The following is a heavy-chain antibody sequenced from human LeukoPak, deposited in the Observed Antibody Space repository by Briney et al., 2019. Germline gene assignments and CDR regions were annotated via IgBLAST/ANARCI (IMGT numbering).Heavy chain of an antibody. D-gene: IGHD2-21*01. CDR2: ISGRGDIT. Sequence: PGGSLRLSCAASGFTFSSYAKNWVRQAPGKGLEWVSAISGRGDITYYTDSVKGRFTISRDTSRSTLYLQMSSLRAEDTAVYYCTKDLAFCGGDCYSGADNWGQGALVTVSS. J-gene: IGHJ4*02. CDR1: GFTFSSYA. V-gene: IGHV3-23*01. CDR3: TKDLAFCGGDCYSGADN.